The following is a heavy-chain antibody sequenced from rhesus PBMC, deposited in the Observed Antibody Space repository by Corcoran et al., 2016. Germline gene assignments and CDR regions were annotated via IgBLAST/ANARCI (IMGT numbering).Heavy chain of an antibody. CDR2: INGNGGST. D-gene: IGHD4-23*01. CDR3: ATKNTINTAIGLDS. J-gene: IGHJ6*01. Sequence: QVQLQESGPRLVKPSETLSLTCAVSGGSFSSYWWSWIRQPPGKGLEWIGEINGNGGSTNYNPSLKSRVTISKDASKKQFSLRLNSVTAAYTAVYYCATKNTINTAIGLDS. V-gene: IGHV4-80*01. CDR1: GGSFSSYW.